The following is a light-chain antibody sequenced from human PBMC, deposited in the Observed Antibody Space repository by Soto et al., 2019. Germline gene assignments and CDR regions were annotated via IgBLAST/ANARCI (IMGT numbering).Light chain of an antibody. CDR2: DAS. Sequence: EIVLTQSPATLSLSPGERATLSCRASQNVSTYLAWYQQKPGQAPRLLIYDASNRATGIPARFSGSGSGTDLTLTISSLEPEDFAGYYCQQRTNWLTFGPGTNVDIK. CDR3: QQRTNWLT. CDR1: QNVSTY. V-gene: IGKV3-11*01. J-gene: IGKJ3*01.